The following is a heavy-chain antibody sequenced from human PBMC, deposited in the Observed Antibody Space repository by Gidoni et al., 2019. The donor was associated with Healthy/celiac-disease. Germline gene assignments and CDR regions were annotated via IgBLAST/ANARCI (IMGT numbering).Heavy chain of an antibody. D-gene: IGHD5-18*01. CDR3: ARPPLDSPQGHRHYFDY. V-gene: IGHV4-39*01. J-gene: IGHJ4*02. Sequence: QLQLQESGPGLVKPSETLSLTCTASGGSTSSSSYYWGWIRQPPGKGLKWIGSIYYSWSTYYNPYLKSRVTISVDKSKNKFTLKLSSVTAADTAVYDCARPPLDSPQGHRHYFDYWGQGTLVTVSS. CDR1: GGSTSSSSYY. CDR2: IYYSWST.